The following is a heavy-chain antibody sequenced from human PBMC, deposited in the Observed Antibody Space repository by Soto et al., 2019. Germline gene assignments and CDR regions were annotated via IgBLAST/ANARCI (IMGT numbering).Heavy chain of an antibody. Sequence: QITLKEAGPTLVKPTQTLTLTCTFSGFSLSTTGEGVFWIRQPPGKAPEWLALVHWNDDKRYSPSLRPRLTIRKDTSRNRVVLSLTNLDPVDTGTYYSAHRRLGDTRTDYNGLDVWGQVTTGNVSS. J-gene: IGHJ6*02. CDR3: AHRRLGDTRTDYNGLDV. CDR1: GFSLSTTGEG. CDR2: VHWNDDK. D-gene: IGHD1-26*01. V-gene: IGHV2-5*01.